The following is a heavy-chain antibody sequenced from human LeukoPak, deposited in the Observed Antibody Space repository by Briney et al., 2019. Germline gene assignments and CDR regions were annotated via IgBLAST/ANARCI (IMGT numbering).Heavy chain of an antibody. CDR2: ISSSSSTI. D-gene: IGHD5-12*01. V-gene: IGHV3-48*01. CDR1: GFTFNNHY. J-gene: IGHJ4*02. CDR3: ARSVDIDY. Sequence: GGSLRLSCAASGFTFNNHYMNWVRQAPGKGLEWVSYISSSSSTIYYADSVKGRFTISRDNAKNSLYLQMNSLRAEDTAVYYCARSVDIDYWGQGTLVTVSS.